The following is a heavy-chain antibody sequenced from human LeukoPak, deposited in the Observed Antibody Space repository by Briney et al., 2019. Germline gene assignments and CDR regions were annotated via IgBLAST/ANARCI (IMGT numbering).Heavy chain of an antibody. CDR2: ISGSGGST. D-gene: IGHD1-26*01. CDR3: AKDRVSEWEPIPHYFDY. V-gene: IGHV3-23*01. Sequence: GGSLRLSCAASGFTFSSYAMSWVRQAPGKGLEWVSAISGSGGSTYYADSVKGRFTISRANSKNTLYLQMNSLRAEDTAVYYCAKDRVSEWEPIPHYFDYWGQGTLVTVSS. CDR1: GFTFSSYA. J-gene: IGHJ4*02.